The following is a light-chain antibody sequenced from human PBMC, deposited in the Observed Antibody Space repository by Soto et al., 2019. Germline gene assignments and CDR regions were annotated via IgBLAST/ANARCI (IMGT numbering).Light chain of an antibody. CDR1: QKIRTN. CDR2: GAS. V-gene: IGKV3-15*01. J-gene: IGKJ1*01. Sequence: VITQSPSTLSVSQGGRATLSCRAIQKIRTNLAWYQHKPGQAPRLLIYGASTGATGVPARFSGSGSGTEFTLTISSLQSEDFAAYYCQQYNNWPRTFGQGTKVDIK. CDR3: QQYNNWPRT.